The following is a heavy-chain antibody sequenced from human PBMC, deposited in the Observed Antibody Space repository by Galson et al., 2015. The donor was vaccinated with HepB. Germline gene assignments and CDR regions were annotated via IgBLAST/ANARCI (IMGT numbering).Heavy chain of an antibody. Sequence: SVKVSCKASGYTFTTYGISWLRQAPGQGLEWMGWISAYNGNTKYAQKFQGRVTMTTDTATSTAYMELRSLRSDDTAVYYCAIRLGDSYFDYWGQGTLVTVSS. CDR1: GYTFTTYG. D-gene: IGHD3-16*01. V-gene: IGHV1-18*01. CDR3: AIRLGDSYFDY. J-gene: IGHJ4*02. CDR2: ISAYNGNT.